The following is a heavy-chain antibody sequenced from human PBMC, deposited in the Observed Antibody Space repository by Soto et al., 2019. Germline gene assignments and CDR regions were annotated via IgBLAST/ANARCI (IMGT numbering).Heavy chain of an antibody. CDR3: ARHGEQQLGYGMDV. Sequence: QSGGSLRLSCAASGFTFSRYWMTWVRQAPGKGLEWVANIKQDGSAKNYVDSVKGRFTISRDNAENSLYLQMHSLRADDTAVYYCARHGEQQLGYGMDVWGQGTTVTVSS. CDR2: IKQDGSAK. CDR1: GFTFSRYW. J-gene: IGHJ6*02. D-gene: IGHD6-13*01. V-gene: IGHV3-7*03.